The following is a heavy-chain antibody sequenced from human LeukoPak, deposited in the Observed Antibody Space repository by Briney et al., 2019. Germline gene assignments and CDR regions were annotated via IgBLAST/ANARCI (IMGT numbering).Heavy chain of an antibody. Sequence: GGSLRLSCAASGFTFSSYGMHWVRQAPGKGLEWVAVISYDGSNKYYADSVKGRFTISRDNSKNTLYLQMNSLRAEDTAVYYCAKDPPSVACTLLPDYWGQGTLVTVSS. V-gene: IGHV3-30*18. J-gene: IGHJ4*02. D-gene: IGHD6-19*01. CDR2: ISYDGSNK. CDR1: GFTFSSYG. CDR3: AKDPPSVACTLLPDY.